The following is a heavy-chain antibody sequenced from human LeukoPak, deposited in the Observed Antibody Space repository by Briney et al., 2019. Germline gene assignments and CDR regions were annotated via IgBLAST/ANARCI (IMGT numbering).Heavy chain of an antibody. Sequence: ASVKVSCKASGYTFTSYYMHWVRQAPGQGLEWMGIINPSGGSTSYAQKFQGRVTMTRDMSTSTVYMELSSLRSEDTAVYYCAREGYYGSGSYYRIDYWGQGTLVTVSS. CDR2: INPSGGST. CDR1: GYTFTSYY. D-gene: IGHD3-10*01. J-gene: IGHJ4*02. CDR3: AREGYYGSGSYYRIDY. V-gene: IGHV1-46*01.